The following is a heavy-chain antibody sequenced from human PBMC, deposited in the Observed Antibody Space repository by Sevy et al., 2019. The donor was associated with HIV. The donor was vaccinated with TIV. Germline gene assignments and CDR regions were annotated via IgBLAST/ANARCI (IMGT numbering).Heavy chain of an antibody. CDR3: AGDTDTYYDSSGYYFPPRFDP. CDR2: IIPIFGTA. V-gene: IGHV1-69*13. Sequence: ASVKVSCKASGGTFSSYAISWVRQAPGQGLEWMGGIIPIFGTANYAQKFQGRVTITADESTSTAYMELSSLRSEDTAVYYCAGDTDTYYDSSGYYFPPRFDPWGQGTLVTVSS. CDR1: GGTFSSYA. D-gene: IGHD3-22*01. J-gene: IGHJ5*02.